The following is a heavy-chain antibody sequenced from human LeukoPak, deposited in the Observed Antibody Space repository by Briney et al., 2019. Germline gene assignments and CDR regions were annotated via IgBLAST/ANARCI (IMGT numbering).Heavy chain of an antibody. D-gene: IGHD2-2*01. CDR1: GASISSSNW. Sequence: PSGTLSLTCAVSGASISSSNWWSWARQPPGKGLEWIGEIFHAGTTNYNPSLQSRVTISVDNSRNQFSLKLTSVTAADTAVYYCMRTCCSNISCFHFDYWGQGTLVTVSS. CDR2: IFHAGTT. CDR3: MRTCCSNISCFHFDY. V-gene: IGHV4-4*02. J-gene: IGHJ4*02.